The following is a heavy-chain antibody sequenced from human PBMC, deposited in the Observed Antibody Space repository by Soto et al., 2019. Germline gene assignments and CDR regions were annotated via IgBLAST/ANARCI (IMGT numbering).Heavy chain of an antibody. CDR2: ISYDGSNK. D-gene: IGHD2-15*01. CDR3: ARAHGYGSGGSCYFDY. Sequence: QVQLVESGGGVVQPGRSLRLSCAASGFTFSSYAMHWVRQAPGKGREWVAVISYDGSNKYYADSVKSRFTISRDNSKNTLYLQMNSLRAEDTAVYYCARAHGYGSGGSCYFDYWGQGTLVTVS. CDR1: GFTFSSYA. V-gene: IGHV3-30-3*01. J-gene: IGHJ4*02.